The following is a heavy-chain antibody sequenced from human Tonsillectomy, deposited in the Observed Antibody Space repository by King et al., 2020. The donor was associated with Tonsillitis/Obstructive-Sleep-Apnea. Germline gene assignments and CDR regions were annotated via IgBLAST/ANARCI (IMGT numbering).Heavy chain of an antibody. J-gene: IGHJ4*02. CDR2: INPSGGST. Sequence: QLVQSGAEVKKPGASVKVSCKASGYTFTRYYMHWVRQAPGQGLEWMGMINPSGGSTTYAQNLRGRATMTRDTSTSTVYMELSSLRSEDTAVYYCARAEPAGIGVEAGAYYRDYGGQGTLVTVSS. D-gene: IGHD2-2*01. CDR1: GYTFTRYY. V-gene: IGHV1-46*01. CDR3: ARAEPAGIGVEAGAYYRDY.